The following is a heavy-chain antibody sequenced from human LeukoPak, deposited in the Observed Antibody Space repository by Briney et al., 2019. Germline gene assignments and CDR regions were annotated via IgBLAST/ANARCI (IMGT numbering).Heavy chain of an antibody. CDR2: INTNTGNP. Sequence: ASVKVSCKASGYTFTSYAMNWVRQAPGQGLEWMGWINTNTGNPTYAQGLTGRFVFSLDTSVSTAYLQISSLKAEDTAVYYCARDSHSSSWYNWFDPWGQGTLVTVSS. D-gene: IGHD6-13*01. CDR3: ARDSHSSSWYNWFDP. J-gene: IGHJ5*02. CDR1: GYTFTSYA. V-gene: IGHV7-4-1*02.